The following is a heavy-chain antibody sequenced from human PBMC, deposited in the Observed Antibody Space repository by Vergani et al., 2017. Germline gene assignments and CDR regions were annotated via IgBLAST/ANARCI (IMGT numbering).Heavy chain of an antibody. CDR1: GGTFSSYA. D-gene: IGHD6-13*01. V-gene: IGHV1-69*04. CDR2: IIPILGIA. J-gene: IGHJ4*02. CDR3: ARAVNRAAGTPLGY. Sequence: QVQLVQSGAEVKKPGSSVKVSCKASGGTFSSYAISWVRQAPGQGLEWMGRIIPILGIANYAQKFQGRVTITADKSTSTAYMELSRLRSDDTAVYYCARAVNRAAGTPLGYWGQGTLVTVSS.